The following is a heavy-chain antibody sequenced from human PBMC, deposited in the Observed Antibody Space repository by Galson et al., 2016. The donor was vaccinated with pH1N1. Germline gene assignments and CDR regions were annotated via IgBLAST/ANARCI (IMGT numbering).Heavy chain of an antibody. CDR2: IIPIFGTA. D-gene: IGHD4-17*01. Sequence: SVKVSCKASGGTFSSYTINWVRQAQGQGLEWMGGIIPIFGTANYAQKFQGRVTITTDEPASTVYIEVCSLGSEDTAVYYCATAVTWYFDYWGQGTVVTVFS. CDR3: ATAVTWYFDY. V-gene: IGHV1-69*05. J-gene: IGHJ4*02. CDR1: GGTFSSYT.